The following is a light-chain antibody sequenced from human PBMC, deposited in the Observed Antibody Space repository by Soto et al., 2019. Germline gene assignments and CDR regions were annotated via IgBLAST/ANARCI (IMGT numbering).Light chain of an antibody. CDR3: QQYGISPRT. Sequence: EIVLTQSPGTLSLSPGERATLSCRATQSVSSNYLDWYQHKPGQAPRLLIYGASSRATGIPDRFSGSGAGTDFTLTISRLEPEDFAVYYCQQYGISPRTFGQGTKVDIK. CDR1: QSVSSNY. V-gene: IGKV3-20*01. CDR2: GAS. J-gene: IGKJ1*01.